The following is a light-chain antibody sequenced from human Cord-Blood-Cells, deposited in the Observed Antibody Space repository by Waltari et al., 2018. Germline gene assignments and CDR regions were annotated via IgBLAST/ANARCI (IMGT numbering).Light chain of an antibody. V-gene: IGLV3-1*01. J-gene: IGLJ2*01. CDR2: QDS. Sequence: SYELTQPPSVSVSPGQTASITFPGDKLGDKYACWYQQKPGQSPVLVIYQDSKRPSGIPERFSGSNSGNTATLTISGTQAMDEADYYCQAWDSSIVVFGGGTKLTVL. CDR1: KLGDKY. CDR3: QAWDSSIVV.